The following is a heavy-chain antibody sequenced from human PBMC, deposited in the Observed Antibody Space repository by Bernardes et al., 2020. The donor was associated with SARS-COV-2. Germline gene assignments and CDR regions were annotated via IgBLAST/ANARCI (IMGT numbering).Heavy chain of an antibody. J-gene: IGHJ4*02. CDR3: VREDGVVGASSNFDS. CDR1: GFTFGTYN. CDR2: INGRSNYK. V-gene: IGHV3-21*01. Sequence: GGSLRLCCTASGFTFGTYNMNWVRQAPGKGLEWVSSINGRSNYKYYADSVKGRFTISRDNAKNSLYLQMNSLRVEDTAMYYCVREDGVVGASSNFDSWGQGTLVTVSS. D-gene: IGHD1-26*01.